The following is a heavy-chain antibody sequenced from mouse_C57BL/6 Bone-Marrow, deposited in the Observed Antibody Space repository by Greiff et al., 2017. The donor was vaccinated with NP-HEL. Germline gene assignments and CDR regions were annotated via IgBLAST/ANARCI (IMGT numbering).Heavy chain of an antibody. CDR1: GFSLTSYG. J-gene: IGHJ4*01. Sequence: VKLVESGPGLVQPSQSLSITCTVSGFSLTSYGVHWVRQSPGKGLEWLGVIWRGGSTDYNAAFMSRLSITKDNSKSQVFFKMNSLQADDTAIYYCAKKPLGHYAMDYWGQGTSVTVSS. CDR3: AKKPLGHYAMDY. CDR2: IWRGGST. D-gene: IGHD6-1*01. V-gene: IGHV2-5*01.